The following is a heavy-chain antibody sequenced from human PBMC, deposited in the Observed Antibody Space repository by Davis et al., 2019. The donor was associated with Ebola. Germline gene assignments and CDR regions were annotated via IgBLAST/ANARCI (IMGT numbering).Heavy chain of an antibody. CDR1: GFTFTNYA. D-gene: IGHD6-19*01. Sequence: PGGSLRLSCVASGFTFTNYALIWVRQSPVKGLEWVSAVGTSGDTYYADSVKGRFTISRDNSKNTVCLQMNSLRAEDTAIYYCAKKVPGIRPFDYWGQGTLVSVSS. J-gene: IGHJ4*02. CDR2: VGTSGDT. V-gene: IGHV3-23*01. CDR3: AKKVPGIRPFDY.